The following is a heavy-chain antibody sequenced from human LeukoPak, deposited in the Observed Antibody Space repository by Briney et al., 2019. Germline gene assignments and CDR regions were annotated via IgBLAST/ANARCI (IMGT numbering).Heavy chain of an antibody. D-gene: IGHD3-10*01. J-gene: IGHJ4*02. V-gene: IGHV1-46*01. Sequence: ASVKVSCKASGYTFTSYYMHWVRQAPGQGLEWMGIISPSGGSTSYAQKFQGRVTMTRDTSTSTVYMELSSLRSEDTAVYYCARDEDYYGSGSYVFDYWGQGTLVTVSS. CDR1: GYTFTSYY. CDR3: ARDEDYYGSGSYVFDY. CDR2: ISPSGGST.